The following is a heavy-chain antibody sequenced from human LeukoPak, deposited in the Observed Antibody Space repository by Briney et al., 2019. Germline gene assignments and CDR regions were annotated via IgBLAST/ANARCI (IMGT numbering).Heavy chain of an antibody. Sequence: SETLSLTCTVSGGSMGSYYWSWIRQPPGKGLEWGGYIYYSGSTNYNPSLKSRVTISVDTSKNQFSLKLSSVTAADTAVCYCARHRPSGDSSGYYPPTFDYWGQGTLVTVSS. V-gene: IGHV4-59*08. CDR3: ARHRPSGDSSGYYPPTFDY. J-gene: IGHJ4*02. D-gene: IGHD3-22*01. CDR2: IYYSGST. CDR1: GGSMGSYY.